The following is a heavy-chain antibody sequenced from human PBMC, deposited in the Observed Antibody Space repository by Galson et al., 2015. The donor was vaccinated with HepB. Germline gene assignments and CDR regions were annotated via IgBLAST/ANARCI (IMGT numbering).Heavy chain of an antibody. J-gene: IGHJ4*02. V-gene: IGHV4-39*01. CDR3: VRQWGGYCSGGTCYPITD. Sequence: ETLSLTCTVSGGSISSTTYYWGWIRQPPGKGLEWIGSIYYSGSTNYNPSLKSRVTISVDTSKNQFSLKLNSVTAADTAVYYCVRQWGGYCSGGTCYPITDWGQATLVTVSS. CDR1: GGSISSTTYY. D-gene: IGHD2-15*01. CDR2: IYYSGST.